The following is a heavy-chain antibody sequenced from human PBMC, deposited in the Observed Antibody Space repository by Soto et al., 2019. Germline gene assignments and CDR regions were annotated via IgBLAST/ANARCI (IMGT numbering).Heavy chain of an antibody. Sequence: QVQLVQSGAEVKKPGASVKVSCKASGYTFTSYYMHWVRQAPGQGLEWMGIINPSGGSTSYAQKFQGRVTMTRDTSTSTVCMELSSLRSEDTAVYYCARGKVVVAATYWFDPWGQGTLVTVSS. CDR1: GYTFTSYY. J-gene: IGHJ5*02. D-gene: IGHD2-15*01. CDR2: INPSGGST. CDR3: ARGKVVVAATYWFDP. V-gene: IGHV1-46*03.